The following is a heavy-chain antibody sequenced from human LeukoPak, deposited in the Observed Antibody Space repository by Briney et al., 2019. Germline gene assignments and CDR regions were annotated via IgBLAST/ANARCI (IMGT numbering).Heavy chain of an antibody. CDR1: GFTFSSYA. CDR3: AKAPIATVATYYFDY. CDR2: ISGSGGST. Sequence: PGGSLRLSCAASGFTFSSYAMSWVRQAPGKGREGVSAISGSGGSTYYADSVKGRFTISRANSKNTLYLQMNSLRAEDTAVYYCAKAPIATVATYYFDYWGQGTLVTVSS. D-gene: IGHD4-11*01. V-gene: IGHV3-23*01. J-gene: IGHJ4*02.